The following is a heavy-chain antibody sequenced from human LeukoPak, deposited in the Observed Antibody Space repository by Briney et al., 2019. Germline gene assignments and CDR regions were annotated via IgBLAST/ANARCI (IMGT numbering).Heavy chain of an antibody. D-gene: IGHD3-16*01. CDR3: ARHYTYNWLDP. J-gene: IGHJ5*02. Sequence: SETLSLTCTVSGGSINSYYWSWVRQPPGKGLEWIGYIYYSGSTNYNPSLKSRVTISIDMSKNQFSLNLSSVTAADTAVYYCARHYTYNWLDPWGRGTLVTVSS. CDR2: IYYSGST. V-gene: IGHV4-59*08. CDR1: GGSINSYY.